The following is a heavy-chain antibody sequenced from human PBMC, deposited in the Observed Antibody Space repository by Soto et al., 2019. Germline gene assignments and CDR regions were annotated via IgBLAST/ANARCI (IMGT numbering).Heavy chain of an antibody. V-gene: IGHV1-46*01. CDR2: INPSGGST. D-gene: IGHD3-3*01. Sequence: ASVKVSCKASGYTFTSYYMHWVRQAPGQGLEWMGIINPSGGSTSYAQKFQGRVTMTRDTSKNQFSLKLSSVTAADTAVYYCARQNYDFWSGYYGYWGQGTLVTVSS. CDR3: ARQNYDFWSGYYGY. J-gene: IGHJ4*02. CDR1: GYTFTSYY.